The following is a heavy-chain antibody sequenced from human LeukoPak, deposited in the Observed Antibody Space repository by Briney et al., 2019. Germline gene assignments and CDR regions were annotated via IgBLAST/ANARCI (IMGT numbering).Heavy chain of an antibody. Sequence: PGGSLRLSCAASGFTFSSYWMNWVRQAPGKGLVWVSRIASDGSSTTYADSVKGRFSISRDNAKNTLYLQMNSLRVEDTAVYYCARDDSVGALLWGQGTLVTVSS. V-gene: IGHV3-74*01. J-gene: IGHJ4*02. CDR3: ARDDSVGALL. D-gene: IGHD1-26*01. CDR1: GFTFSSYW. CDR2: IASDGSST.